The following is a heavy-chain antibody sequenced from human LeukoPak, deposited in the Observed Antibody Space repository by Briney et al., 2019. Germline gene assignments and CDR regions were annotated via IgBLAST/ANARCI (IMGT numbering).Heavy chain of an antibody. CDR3: ARERTGIQLPKMDNYYMDV. Sequence: SETLSLTCAVYGGSFSGYYWSWIRQPPGKGLEWIGEISHSGSTNYNPSLKSRVTISVDTSKKQFSLKLSSVTAADTAVYYCARERTGIQLPKMDNYYMDVWGKGTTVTISS. D-gene: IGHD5-18*01. CDR1: GGSFSGYY. CDR2: ISHSGST. V-gene: IGHV4-34*01. J-gene: IGHJ6*03.